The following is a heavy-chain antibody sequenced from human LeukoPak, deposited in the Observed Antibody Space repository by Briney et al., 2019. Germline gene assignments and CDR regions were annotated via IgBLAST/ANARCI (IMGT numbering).Heavy chain of an antibody. CDR2: IYTSGST. Sequence: PSQTLSLTCTVSGGSISSGSYYWSWIRQPAGKGLEWIGRIYTSGSTNYNPSLKGRVTISVDTSKNQFSLKLSSVTAADTAVYYCAREGNWAPGAFDIWGQGTMVTVSS. CDR1: GGSISSGSYY. J-gene: IGHJ3*02. D-gene: IGHD7-27*01. CDR3: AREGNWAPGAFDI. V-gene: IGHV4-61*02.